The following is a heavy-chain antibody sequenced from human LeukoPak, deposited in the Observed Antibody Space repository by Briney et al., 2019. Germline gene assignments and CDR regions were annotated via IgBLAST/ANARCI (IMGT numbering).Heavy chain of an antibody. J-gene: IGHJ4*02. CDR1: GGSFSGYY. V-gene: IGHV4-34*01. D-gene: IGHD3-22*01. CDR2: INHSGST. CDR3: ARPDYYDSSGYQY. Sequence: PSETLSLTCAVYGGSFSGYYWSWIRQPPGKGLAWIGEINHSGSTNYNPSLKSRVTISVDTSKNQFSLKLSSVTASDTAVYYCARPDYYDSSGYQYWGQGTLVTVSS.